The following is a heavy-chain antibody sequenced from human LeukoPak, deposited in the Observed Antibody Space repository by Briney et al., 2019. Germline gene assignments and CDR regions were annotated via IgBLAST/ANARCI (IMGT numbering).Heavy chain of an antibody. CDR1: DGSISSSNW. D-gene: IGHD6-13*01. V-gene: IGHV4-4*02. Sequence: SGTLSLTCSVSDGSISSSNWWSWVRQPPGKGLEWIGEIHHSGSTNYNPSLKSRVTMSADKSKNQFSLKLSSVTAADTAVYYCARVYYSNSYDYWYFDLWGRGTLVTVSS. CDR3: ARVYYSNSYDYWYFDL. CDR2: IHHSGST. J-gene: IGHJ2*01.